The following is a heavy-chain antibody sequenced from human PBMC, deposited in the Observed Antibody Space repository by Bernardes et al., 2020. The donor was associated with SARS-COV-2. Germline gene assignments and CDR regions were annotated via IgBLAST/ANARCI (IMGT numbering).Heavy chain of an antibody. D-gene: IGHD3-22*01. CDR3: ARDRAPIDYRDISGYVDY. J-gene: IGHJ4*02. CDR1: GFSLSTYK. CDR2: IRTSSKTI. V-gene: IGHV3-48*04. Sequence: GGSLRLSCVASGFSLSTYKMNWVRQAPGKGLEWVSYIRTSSKTIYYADSVKGRFTISRDSAKNSLYLQMNSLRAEDTAVYCCARDRAPIDYRDISGYVDYWGQGTLVTVSS.